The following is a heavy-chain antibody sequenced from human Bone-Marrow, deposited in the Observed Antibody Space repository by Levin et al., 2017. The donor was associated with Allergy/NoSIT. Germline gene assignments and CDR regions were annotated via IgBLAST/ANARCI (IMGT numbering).Heavy chain of an antibody. CDR1: GFTFRTYV. J-gene: IGHJ4*02. D-gene: IGHD6-19*01. CDR2: IFAGGGGT. CDR3: ARVMSPGGGGSGWYGGDDC. V-gene: IGHV3-23*01. Sequence: GGSLRLSCAASGFTFRTYVMSWVRQAPGKGLEWVSSIFAGGGGTYVDSVKGRFTISRDNSKNTLYLQMNSLRDEDTAVYYCARVMSPGGGGSGWYGGDDCWGQGTLVTVSS.